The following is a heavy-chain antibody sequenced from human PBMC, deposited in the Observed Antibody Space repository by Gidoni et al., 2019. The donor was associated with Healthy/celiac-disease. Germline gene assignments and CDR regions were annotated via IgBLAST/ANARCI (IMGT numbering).Heavy chain of an antibody. D-gene: IGHD2-2*01. Sequence: QVQLVQYGAEVKKPGASVKVSCKVSGYTLTELSMHWVRQTPGKGREWMGGFEPEDVETIYAQKFQGRVTMTEDTSTDTAYMELSSLRSEDTAVYYCANNRVLSSCSSTSCYVKYYYYYGMDVWGQGTTVTVSS. V-gene: IGHV1-24*01. CDR1: GYTLTELS. CDR2: FEPEDVET. J-gene: IGHJ6*02. CDR3: ANNRVLSSCSSTSCYVKYYYYYGMDV.